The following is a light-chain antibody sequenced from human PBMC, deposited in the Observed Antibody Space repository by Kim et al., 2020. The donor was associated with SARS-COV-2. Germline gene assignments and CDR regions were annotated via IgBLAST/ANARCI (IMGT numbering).Light chain of an antibody. CDR1: QSVDTN. CDR3: QQYDSWPLT. V-gene: IGKV3-15*01. J-gene: IGKJ1*01. CDR2: GAS. Sequence: EIVMTQSPATLSVSPGEKATLSCRASQSVDTNLAWYQQMPGQTPRLLIYGASTWATGIPARFSGSGSGTGFTLSISSLQSEDFAVYYCQQYDSWPLTFGQGTKVDIK.